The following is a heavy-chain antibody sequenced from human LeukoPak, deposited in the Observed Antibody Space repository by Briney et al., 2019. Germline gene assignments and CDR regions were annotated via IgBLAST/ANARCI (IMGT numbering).Heavy chain of an antibody. D-gene: IGHD2-2*01. Sequence: PSETLSLTCAVYGGSFSGYYWSWLRQPPGKGLEWIGEINHSGSTNYDPSLKSRVTISVDTSKNQFSLKLSSVTAADTAVYYCARAPIVVPAAYYYYGMDVWGQGTTVTVSS. CDR1: GGSFSGYY. CDR3: ARAPIVVPAAYYYYGMDV. CDR2: INHSGST. V-gene: IGHV4-34*01. J-gene: IGHJ6*02.